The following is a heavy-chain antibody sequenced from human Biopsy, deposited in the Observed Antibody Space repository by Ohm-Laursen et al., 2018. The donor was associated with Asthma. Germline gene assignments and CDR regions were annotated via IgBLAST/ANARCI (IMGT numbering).Heavy chain of an antibody. Sequence: ASVKVSCKASGYTFIGCHIHWMRQAPGQGLEWMGRINPNSGGTNYAQKFQGRVTMTRDTSISTAYMEVSRLRSDDTALYYCARGQKSAGDRWFDPWGQGTLVTVSS. J-gene: IGHJ5*02. CDR1: GYTFIGCH. CDR3: ARGQKSAGDRWFDP. V-gene: IGHV1-2*06. D-gene: IGHD3-10*01. CDR2: INPNSGGT.